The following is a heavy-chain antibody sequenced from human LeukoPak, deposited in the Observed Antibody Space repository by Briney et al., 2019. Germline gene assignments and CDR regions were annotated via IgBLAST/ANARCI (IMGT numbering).Heavy chain of an antibody. CDR2: MNPNSGNT. D-gene: IGHD5-24*01. V-gene: IGHV1-8*02. J-gene: IGHJ4*02. Sequence: ASVKVSCKASGYTFTSYGISWVRQTTGQGLEWMGWMNPNSGNTGYAQKFQGRVTMTRNTSINTAYMEVSSLRSEDTAVYYCARRNLLDGYNLNYWGQGTVVTVSS. CDR1: GYTFTSYG. CDR3: ARRNLLDGYNLNY.